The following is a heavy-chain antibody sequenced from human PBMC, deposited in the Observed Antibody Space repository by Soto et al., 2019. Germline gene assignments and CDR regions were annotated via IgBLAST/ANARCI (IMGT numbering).Heavy chain of an antibody. CDR3: AKAGSYRFDY. CDR2: INPDGSNT. Sequence: GGSLRLSCAASGFTFGTYWVHWVRQAPGKGLVWVSRINPDGSNTDYADSVKGRFTISRDNAKNTLYLQMNGLRAEDTAVYYCAKAGSYRFDYWGQGTLVTVSS. V-gene: IGHV3-74*01. D-gene: IGHD1-26*01. CDR1: GFTFGTYW. J-gene: IGHJ4*02.